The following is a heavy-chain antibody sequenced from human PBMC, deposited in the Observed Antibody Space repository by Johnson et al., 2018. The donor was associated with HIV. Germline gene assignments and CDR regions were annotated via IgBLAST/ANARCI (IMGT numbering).Heavy chain of an antibody. D-gene: IGHD1-1*01. CDR2: INWNGART. CDR1: GFTFDDYA. CDR3: AREAELERQCSHAFDF. Sequence: VQLVESGGGVERPGGSLRLSCAASGFTFDDYAMSWVRQAPGKGLEWVSGINWNGARTGYADSVKGRFTISRDNAKNSLYLHMNSLRAEDTALYYCAREAELERQCSHAFDFWGQGTMVSVSS. V-gene: IGHV3-20*04. J-gene: IGHJ3*01.